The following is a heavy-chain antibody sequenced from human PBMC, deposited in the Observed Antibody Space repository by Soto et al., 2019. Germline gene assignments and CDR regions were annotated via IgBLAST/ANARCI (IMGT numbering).Heavy chain of an antibody. CDR2: IDPSDSYT. D-gene: IGHD2-2*02. J-gene: IGHJ6*02. V-gene: IGHV5-10-1*01. CDR3: ARLVVVPAAIHYYYYYGMDV. CDR1: GYSFTSYW. Sequence: GESLKISCKGSGYSFTSYWISGVGQMPGKGLEWMGRIDPSDSYTNYSPSFQGHVTISADKSISTAYLQWSSLKASDTAMYYCARLVVVPAAIHYYYYYGMDVWGQGTTVTVSS.